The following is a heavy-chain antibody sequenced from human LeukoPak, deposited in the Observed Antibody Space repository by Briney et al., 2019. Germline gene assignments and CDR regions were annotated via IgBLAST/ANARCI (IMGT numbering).Heavy chain of an antibody. Sequence: ASVKVSCKASGYTFTSYGISWVRQAPGQGLEWMGWISAYNGNTNYPQKLQGRVTMTTDTSTSTAYMELRSLRSDDTAVYYCARSRGYSYGTPDFDYWGQGTLVTVSS. CDR3: ARSRGYSYGTPDFDY. J-gene: IGHJ4*02. CDR2: ISAYNGNT. V-gene: IGHV1-18*01. CDR1: GYTFTSYG. D-gene: IGHD5-18*01.